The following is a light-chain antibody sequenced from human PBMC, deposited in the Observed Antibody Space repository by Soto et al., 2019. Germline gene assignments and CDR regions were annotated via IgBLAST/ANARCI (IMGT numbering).Light chain of an antibody. CDR1: SSDVGAYNY. V-gene: IGLV2-14*01. J-gene: IGLJ1*01. CDR3: SSFASRHTYV. CDR2: DVR. Sequence: QSALTQPASVSGSPGQSITISCTGTSSDVGAYNYVSWYQQHPGKAPKLLIYDVRYRPSGVSNRFSCSKSGNTASLIISGLRAEDEADYYCSSFASRHTYVFGSGTKVTVL.